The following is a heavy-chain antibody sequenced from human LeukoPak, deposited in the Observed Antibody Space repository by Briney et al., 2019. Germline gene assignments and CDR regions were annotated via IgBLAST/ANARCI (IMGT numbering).Heavy chain of an antibody. CDR1: GFTFSIYA. V-gene: IGHV3-23*01. Sequence: GGSLRLSCAASGFTFSIYAMSWVRQAPGKGLEWVSAISGSGGTAYYADSVKGRFTISRDNSKNTLYLQMNSLRAEGTAVYYCAKKGYYDGSGYYMYYFDHWGQGTLVTVSS. CDR3: AKKGYYDGSGYYMYYFDH. J-gene: IGHJ4*02. D-gene: IGHD3-22*01. CDR2: ISGSGGTA.